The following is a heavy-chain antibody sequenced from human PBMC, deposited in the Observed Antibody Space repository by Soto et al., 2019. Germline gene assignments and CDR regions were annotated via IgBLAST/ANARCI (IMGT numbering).Heavy chain of an antibody. D-gene: IGHD3-9*01. Sequence: GGSLRLSCAASGFTFSNYAMSWVRQAPGKGLEWVSGISGSGGNTYYADSVKGRFTVSRDNSKNTLYLQMSSLRAEDTAVYYCARGGPYDILTGYPLDYWGQGTLVTVSS. V-gene: IGHV3-23*01. CDR1: GFTFSNYA. CDR2: ISGSGGNT. J-gene: IGHJ4*02. CDR3: ARGGPYDILTGYPLDY.